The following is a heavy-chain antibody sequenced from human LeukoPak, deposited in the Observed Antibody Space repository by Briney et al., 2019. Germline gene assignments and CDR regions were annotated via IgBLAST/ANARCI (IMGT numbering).Heavy chain of an antibody. D-gene: IGHD6-6*01. CDR3: AREWVGGYSSSSRGYYFDY. CDR2: INPNSGGT. J-gene: IGHJ4*02. CDR1: GYTFTGYY. Sequence: ASVKVSCKASGYTFTGYYMHWVRQAPGQGLEWMGWINPNSGGTNYAQKFQGRVTMTRDTSISTAYMELSRLRSDDTAVYYCAREWVGGYSSSSRGYYFDYWGQGTLATVSS. V-gene: IGHV1-2*02.